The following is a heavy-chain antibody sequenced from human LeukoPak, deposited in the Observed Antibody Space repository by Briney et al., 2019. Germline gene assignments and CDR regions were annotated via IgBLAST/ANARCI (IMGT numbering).Heavy chain of an antibody. CDR2: IYYSGST. V-gene: IGHV4-59*01. D-gene: IGHD3-9*01. CDR1: GGSISSYY. Sequence: SETLSLTCTVSGGSISSYYWSWIRQPPGKGLEWIGYIYYSGSTNYNPSLKSRVTISVDTSRNQFSLKLSSVTAADTAVYYCARLNYDILTGYYGLDYWGQGTLVTVSS. CDR3: ARLNYDILTGYYGLDY. J-gene: IGHJ4*02.